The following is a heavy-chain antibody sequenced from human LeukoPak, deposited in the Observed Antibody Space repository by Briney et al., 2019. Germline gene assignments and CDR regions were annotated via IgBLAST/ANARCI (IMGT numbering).Heavy chain of an antibody. J-gene: IGHJ4*02. D-gene: IGHD2-2*01. Sequence: GGSLRLSCAASGFSFSSYAMGWVRQAPGKGLEWVPAITGGGGDTFHADSVKGRFTISRDNSKSTLYMQVNSPRAEDTAVYYCAKGSSISRPYFFDYWGQGTLITVSS. V-gene: IGHV3-23*01. CDR2: ITGGGGDT. CDR1: GFSFSSYA. CDR3: AKGSSISRPYFFDY.